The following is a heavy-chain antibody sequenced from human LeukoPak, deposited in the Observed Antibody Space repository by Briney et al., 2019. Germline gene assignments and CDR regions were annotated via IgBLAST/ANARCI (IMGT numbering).Heavy chain of an antibody. V-gene: IGHV1-2*06. J-gene: IGHJ4*02. CDR3: ARMRPGSSGYYQYFDY. D-gene: IGHD3-22*01. CDR1: GYTFTGYY. Sequence: GASVKVSYKASGYTFTGYYMHWGRQGTGQGLEWMGRIDPNSGGTNYAQKFQGRVTMTRDTSISTAYMELSRLRSDDTAVYYCARMRPGSSGYYQYFDYWGQGTLVTVSS. CDR2: IDPNSGGT.